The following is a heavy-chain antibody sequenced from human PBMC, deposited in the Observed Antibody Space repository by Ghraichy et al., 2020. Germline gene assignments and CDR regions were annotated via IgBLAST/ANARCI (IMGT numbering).Heavy chain of an antibody. V-gene: IGHV3-23*01. CDR2: ISDSGTST. D-gene: IGHD2-2*01. CDR3: AKDIGGMGYCSTTSCYRYYYYYGMDV. Sequence: GGSLRLSCAASGFTFSSYAMSWVRQAPGKGLEWVSAISDSGTSTYYGESVKGRFTISRDNSKNTLYLQMNSLRAEDTAVYYCAKDIGGMGYCSTTSCYRYYYYYGMDVWGQGTTVTVSS. CDR1: GFTFSSYA. J-gene: IGHJ6*02.